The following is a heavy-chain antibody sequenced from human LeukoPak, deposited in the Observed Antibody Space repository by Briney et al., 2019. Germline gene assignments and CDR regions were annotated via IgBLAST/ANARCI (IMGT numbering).Heavy chain of an antibody. Sequence: SETLSLTCTVSGGSISSYYWSWIRQPPGKGLEWIGYIYYSGSTNYNPSLKSRVTISVDTSKNQFSLKLSSVTAADTAVYYCAREAFVGLVPAAYSWFDPWGQGTLVTVSS. CDR1: GGSISSYY. J-gene: IGHJ5*02. V-gene: IGHV4-59*01. D-gene: IGHD2-2*01. CDR3: AREAFVGLVPAAYSWFDP. CDR2: IYYSGST.